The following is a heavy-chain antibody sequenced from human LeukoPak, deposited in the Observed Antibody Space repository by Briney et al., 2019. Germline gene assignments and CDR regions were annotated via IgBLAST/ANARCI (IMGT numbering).Heavy chain of an antibody. D-gene: IGHD2-8*01. V-gene: IGHV3-21*01. CDR3: ARGPADIVLMVYAYYYYMDV. Sequence: GGSLRLSCAASGFTFSSYSMNWVRQAPGKGLEWVSSISSSSSYIYYADSVKGRFTISRDNAKNSLYLQMNSLRAEDTAVYYCARGPADIVLMVYAYYYYMDVWGKGTTVTVSS. J-gene: IGHJ6*03. CDR2: ISSSSSYI. CDR1: GFTFSSYS.